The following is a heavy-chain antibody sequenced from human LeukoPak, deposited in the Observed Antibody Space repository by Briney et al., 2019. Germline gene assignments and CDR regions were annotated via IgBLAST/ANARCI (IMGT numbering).Heavy chain of an antibody. V-gene: IGHV5-51*01. CDR2: IYPGDSDT. J-gene: IGHJ4*02. Sequence: GESLKISCKGSGYSFTSYWIGWVRQMPGKGLEWMGIIYPGDSDTRYSPSFQGQVTISADKSISTAYLQCSSLKASDTAVYYCARQFSSSWRYFDCWGQGTLVTVSS. D-gene: IGHD6-13*01. CDR3: ARQFSSSWRYFDC. CDR1: GYSFTSYW.